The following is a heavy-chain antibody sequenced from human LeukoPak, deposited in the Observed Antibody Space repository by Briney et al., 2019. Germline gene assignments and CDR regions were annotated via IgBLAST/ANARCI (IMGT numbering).Heavy chain of an antibody. CDR3: AKECCSSSAFDY. CDR2: IYSGGQT. V-gene: IGHV3-66*01. Sequence: GGSLRLSCAASGFTVSYNYMTWVRQAPGKGLEWVSVIYSGGQTYYADSVKGRFTISRDNSKNTVYLHMNSLRAEDTAVYYCAKECCSSSAFDYWGQGTLVTVSP. D-gene: IGHD6-6*01. CDR1: GFTVSYNY. J-gene: IGHJ4*02.